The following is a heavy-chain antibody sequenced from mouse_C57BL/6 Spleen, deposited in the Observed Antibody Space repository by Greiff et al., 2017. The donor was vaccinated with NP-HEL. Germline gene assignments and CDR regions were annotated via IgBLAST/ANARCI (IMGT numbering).Heavy chain of an antibody. Sequence: LQQPGASVKMSCKASGYTFTSYWITWVKQRPGQGLEWIGDIYPGSGSTNYNEKFKSKATLTVDTSSSTAYMQLSSLTSEDSAVYYCASGIGYWGQGTTLTVSS. V-gene: IGHV1-55*01. CDR1: GYTFTSYW. J-gene: IGHJ2*01. CDR3: ASGIGY. CDR2: IYPGSGST.